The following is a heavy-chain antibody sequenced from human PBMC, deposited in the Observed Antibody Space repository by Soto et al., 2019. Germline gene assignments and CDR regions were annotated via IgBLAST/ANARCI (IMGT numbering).Heavy chain of an antibody. J-gene: IGHJ5*02. CDR3: AKDLSGIAAAGVNWFDP. Sequence: WGSPRLSCAASGFTFSSYAMSWVRQAPGKGLEWVSAISGSGGSTYYADSVKGRFTISRDNSKNTLYLQMNSLRAEDTAVYYCAKDLSGIAAAGVNWFDPWGQGTLVTVSS. CDR2: ISGSGGST. D-gene: IGHD6-13*01. CDR1: GFTFSSYA. V-gene: IGHV3-23*01.